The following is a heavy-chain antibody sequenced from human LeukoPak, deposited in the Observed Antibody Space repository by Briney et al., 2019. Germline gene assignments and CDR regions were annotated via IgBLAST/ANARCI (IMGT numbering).Heavy chain of an antibody. CDR3: AKDSRAYNFRTGYYFDY. CDR2: ISGSDGST. CDR1: GFTFSSYA. J-gene: IGHJ4*02. D-gene: IGHD5-24*01. V-gene: IGHV3-23*01. Sequence: GGSLRLSCAASGFTFSSYAMSWVRQAPGKGLEWVSAISGSDGSTYYADSVKGRFTISRDNSKNTLDLQMNSLRAEDTAIYYCAKDSRAYNFRTGYYFDYWGQGTLVTVSS.